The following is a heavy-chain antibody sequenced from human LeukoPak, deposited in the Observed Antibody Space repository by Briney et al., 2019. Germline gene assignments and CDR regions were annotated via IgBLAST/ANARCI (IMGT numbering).Heavy chain of an antibody. CDR3: ARHDNGGLVRGVIPADALDI. CDR2: IYPGDSDT. Sequence: GESLKISCKGSGYSFTSYWIGWVRQMPGKGLEWMGIIYPGDSDTRYSPSFQGQVTISADKSISIAYLQWSGLKASDTAIYYCARHDNGGLVRGVIPADALDIWGQGTMVTVSS. D-gene: IGHD3-10*01. J-gene: IGHJ3*02. V-gene: IGHV5-51*01. CDR1: GYSFTSYW.